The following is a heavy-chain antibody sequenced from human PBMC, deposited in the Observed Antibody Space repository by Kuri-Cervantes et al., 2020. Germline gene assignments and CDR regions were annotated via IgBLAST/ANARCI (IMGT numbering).Heavy chain of an antibody. D-gene: IGHD6-13*01. V-gene: IGHV3-53*05. CDR3: ARVTAAGQYYYYYYGMDV. Sequence: GGSLRLSCAASGFTVSSKYMSWVRQAPGQGLQWVSFIYNGGRTYFADSVKGRFTISRDNSKNTLYLQMNSLRAEDTAVYYCARVTAAGQYYYYYYGMDVWGQGTTVTVSS. CDR1: GFTVSSKY. J-gene: IGHJ6*02. CDR2: IYNGGRT.